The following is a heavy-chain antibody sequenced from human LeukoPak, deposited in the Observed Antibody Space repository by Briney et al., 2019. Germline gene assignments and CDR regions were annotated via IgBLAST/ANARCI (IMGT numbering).Heavy chain of an antibody. CDR1: GGSISSYY. V-gene: IGHV4-59*01. Sequence: SETLSLTCTVSGGSISSYYWSWIRQPPGKGLEWIGYIYYSGSTNYNPSLKSRVTISVDTSKNQFSLKLSSVTAADTAVYYCARDPVNLRAGFDYGGQGTLVTVSS. CDR3: ARDPVNLRAGFDY. CDR2: IYYSGST. J-gene: IGHJ4*02.